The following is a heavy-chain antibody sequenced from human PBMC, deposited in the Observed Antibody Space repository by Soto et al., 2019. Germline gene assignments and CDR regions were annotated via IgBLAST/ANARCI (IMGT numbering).Heavy chain of an antibody. Sequence: PSETLSLTCTVSGGSMSRYYWTWIGQPPGKGLGWIGNIHYTGSTNYNPSLKSRVTILLGTSTSQFSLKVSSVTAADTAVYYCARDLTISSTDGPLDPWGHGTLVTVSS. D-gene: IGHD1-1*01. V-gene: IGHV4-59*01. J-gene: IGHJ5*02. CDR2: IHYTGST. CDR3: ARDLTISSTDGPLDP. CDR1: GGSMSRYY.